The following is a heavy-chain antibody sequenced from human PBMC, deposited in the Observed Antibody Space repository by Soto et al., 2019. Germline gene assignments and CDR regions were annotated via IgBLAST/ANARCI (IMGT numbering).Heavy chain of an antibody. D-gene: IGHD3-22*01. CDR3: ARDWSRYYDSSGLMWFY. V-gene: IGHV1-18*01. J-gene: IGHJ4*02. Sequence: GASVKVSCKASGYTFTSYGISWVRQAPGQGFEWVGWISAHNGDTRYAQNLQGRITMTTDTFTNTAYMELTSLTSDDTAVYYCARDWSRYYDSSGLMWFYWGQGTLVTVSS. CDR2: ISAHNGDT. CDR1: GYTFTSYG.